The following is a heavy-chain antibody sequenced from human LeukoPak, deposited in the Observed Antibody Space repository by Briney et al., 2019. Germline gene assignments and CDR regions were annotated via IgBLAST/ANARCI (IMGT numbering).Heavy chain of an antibody. CDR1: GGSISSYY. J-gene: IGHJ4*02. V-gene: IGHV4-59*12. CDR2: ISDIGSI. CDR3: ARGYCSGGSCYSPPGYYFDY. Sequence: SETLSLTCTVSGGSISSYYWSWIRQPPGKGLEWIAYISDIGSINYNPSLKSRVTISVDTSKNQFSLKLSSVTAADTAVYYCARGYCSGGSCYSPPGYYFDYWGQGTLVTVSS. D-gene: IGHD2-15*01.